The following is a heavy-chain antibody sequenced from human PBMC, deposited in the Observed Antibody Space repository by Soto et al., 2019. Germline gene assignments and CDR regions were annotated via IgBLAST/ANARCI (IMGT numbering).Heavy chain of an antibody. Sequence: GGSLRLSCEGSGFTFSYYYVSWIRQAPGKGLEWISYSSNSGTFSRYADSVKGRFSISRDNTKNLLYLQMNSLRAEDTAVYYCARSGDNYNRLDYWGQGTPVTVSS. J-gene: IGHJ4*02. CDR1: GFTFSYYY. V-gene: IGHV3-11*06. CDR3: ARSGDNYNRLDY. CDR2: SSNSGTFS. D-gene: IGHD1-1*01.